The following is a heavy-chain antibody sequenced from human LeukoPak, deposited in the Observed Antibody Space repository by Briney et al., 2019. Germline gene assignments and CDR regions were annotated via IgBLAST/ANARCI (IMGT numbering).Heavy chain of an antibody. CDR1: GGSISSGGYH. V-gene: IGHV4-31*03. CDR2: IYYSGST. D-gene: IGHD5-12*01. J-gene: IGHJ4*02. Sequence: SQTLSLTCTVSGGSISSGGYHWSWIRQHPGKGLEWIGYIYYSGSTYYNPSLKSRVTISVDTSKNQFSLKLSSVTAADTAVYYCARDRGPYSGYDSYYFDYWGQGTLVTVSS. CDR3: ARDRGPYSGYDSYYFDY.